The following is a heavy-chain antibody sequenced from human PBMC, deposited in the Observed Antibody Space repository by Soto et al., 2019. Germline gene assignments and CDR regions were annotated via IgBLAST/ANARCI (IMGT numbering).Heavy chain of an antibody. D-gene: IGHD3-22*01. CDR2: ISSSSSYI. J-gene: IGHJ4*02. V-gene: IGHV3-21*01. CDR3: ARMEQVYYDSSGYVEPTFDY. Sequence: EVQLVESGGGLVKPGGSLRLSCAASGFTFSSYSMNWVRQAPGKGLEWVSSISSSSSYIYYEDSVKGRCTVSRDNAKNDLYMQINSVRAEDTVVYYCARMEQVYYDSSGYVEPTFDYWGQGTLVTVSS. CDR1: GFTFSSYS.